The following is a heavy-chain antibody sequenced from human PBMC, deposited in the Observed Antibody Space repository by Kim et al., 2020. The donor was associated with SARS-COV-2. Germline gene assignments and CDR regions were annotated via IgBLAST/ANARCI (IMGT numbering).Heavy chain of an antibody. V-gene: IGHV1-69*04. CDR2: IIPILGIA. D-gene: IGHD6-13*01. J-gene: IGHJ4*02. Sequence: SVKVSCKASGGTFSSYAISWVRQAPGQGLEWMGRIIPILGIANYAQKFQGRVTITADKSTSTAYMELSSLRSEDTAVYYCASPTGDSSWTFDYWGQGTLVTVSS. CDR3: ASPTGDSSWTFDY. CDR1: GGTFSSYA.